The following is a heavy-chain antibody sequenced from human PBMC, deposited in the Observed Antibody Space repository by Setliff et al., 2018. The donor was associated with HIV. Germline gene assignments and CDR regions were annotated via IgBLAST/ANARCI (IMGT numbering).Heavy chain of an antibody. D-gene: IGHD3-22*01. CDR2: IFHSAST. V-gene: IGHV4-38-2*01. Sequence: SETLSLTCAVSGYSISSGYYWGWIRQPPGKGLEWIGSIFHSASTTYNPSLKSRVTISIDTSKNQLSLKLRSVTAADTAVYYCARHASRDGYNFDYWGQGTLVTISS. J-gene: IGHJ4*02. CDR3: ARHASRDGYNFDY. CDR1: GYSISSGYY.